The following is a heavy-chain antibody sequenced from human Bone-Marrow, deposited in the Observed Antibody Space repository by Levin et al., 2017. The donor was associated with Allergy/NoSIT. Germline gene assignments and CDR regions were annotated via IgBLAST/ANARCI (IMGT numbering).Heavy chain of an antibody. J-gene: IGHJ3*01. Sequence: GGSLRLSCAASGFAFGDYAMSWVRQAPGKGLEWVSVITGGGFNTYYGDSVKGRFTVSRDNSKNTLYLELNSLRAEDTAVYYCAKKQGGTTGFSFDVWGQGTMVTVSS. CDR2: ITGGGFNT. CDR1: GFAFGDYA. V-gene: IGHV3-23*01. CDR3: AKKQGGTTGFSFDV. D-gene: IGHD1-14*01.